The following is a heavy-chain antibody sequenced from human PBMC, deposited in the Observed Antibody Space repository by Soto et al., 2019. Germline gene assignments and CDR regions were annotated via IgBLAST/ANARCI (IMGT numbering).Heavy chain of an antibody. Sequence: PSETLSLTCAVSSGSISSSNWWSWVRQPPGKGLEWIGEIYHSGSTNYNPSLKSRVTISVDKSKNQFSLKLSSVTAADTAVYYYAKASIEYCSSTSCYFMDVGGKGTTVTVSS. CDR1: SGSISSSNW. J-gene: IGHJ6*04. CDR2: IYHSGST. D-gene: IGHD2-2*01. V-gene: IGHV4-4*02. CDR3: AKASIEYCSSTSCYFMDV.